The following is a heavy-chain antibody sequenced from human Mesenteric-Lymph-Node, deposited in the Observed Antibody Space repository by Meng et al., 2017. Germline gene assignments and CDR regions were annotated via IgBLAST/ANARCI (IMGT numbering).Heavy chain of an antibody. D-gene: IGHD6-19*01. V-gene: IGHV7-4-1*02. CDR3: ARGNGWRFDY. Sequence: QVQLVQSGSELREPGASVKVSCKAAAYTFSTYAVNWVRQAPGQGLEWMGWINTNTGNPTCAQDFTGRFVFSLDTSVRTAYLQISSLKADDTAVYYCARGNGWRFDYWGQGTLVTVSS. J-gene: IGHJ4*02. CDR2: INTNTGNP. CDR1: AYTFSTYA.